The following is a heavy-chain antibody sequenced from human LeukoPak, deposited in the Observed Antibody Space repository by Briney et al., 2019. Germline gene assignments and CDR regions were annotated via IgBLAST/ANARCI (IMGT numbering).Heavy chain of an antibody. D-gene: IGHD1-14*01. CDR1: GVSISSCSYY. CDR2: INYSGST. J-gene: IGHJ6*03. Sequence: SEPLTLTCTASGVSISSCSYYWGWIRQPPGQGLDWTGSINYSGSTYYNPSLKSRVTISVDTSKNQFSLKLSSVTAADTAVYYCARGPERPKYYYYYYMDVWGKGTTVTVSS. CDR3: ARGPERPKYYYYYYMDV. V-gene: IGHV4-39*07.